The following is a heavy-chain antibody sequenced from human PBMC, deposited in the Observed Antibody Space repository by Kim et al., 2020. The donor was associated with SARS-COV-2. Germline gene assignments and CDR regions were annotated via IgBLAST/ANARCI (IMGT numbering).Heavy chain of an antibody. Sequence: GGSLRLSCAASGFTFSSYAMSWVRQAPGKGLEWVSAISGSGGSTYYADSVKGRFTISRDNSKNTLYLQMNSLRAEDTAVYYCAKYQGYCSSTSCSQYALDSWGQGRMVTVS. J-gene: IGHJ3*02. D-gene: IGHD2-2*01. V-gene: IGHV3-23*01. CDR2: ISGSGGST. CDR3: AKYQGYCSSTSCSQYALDS. CDR1: GFTFSSYA.